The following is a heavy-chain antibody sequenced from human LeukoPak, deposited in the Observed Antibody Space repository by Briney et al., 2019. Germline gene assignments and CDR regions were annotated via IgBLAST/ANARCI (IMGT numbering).Heavy chain of an antibody. CDR3: ARVPDGGNDAFDI. Sequence: KSSETLSLTCAAYGGSFSSYYWSWIRQPPGKGLEWIGEINHSGSTNYNPSLKSRVTISVDTSKNQFSLKLSSVTAADTAVYYCARVPDGGNDAFDIWGQGTMVTVSS. V-gene: IGHV4-34*01. D-gene: IGHD2-8*02. CDR2: INHSGST. CDR1: GGSFSSYY. J-gene: IGHJ3*02.